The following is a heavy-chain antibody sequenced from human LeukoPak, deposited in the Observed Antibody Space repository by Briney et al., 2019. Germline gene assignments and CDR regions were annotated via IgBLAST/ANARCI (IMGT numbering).Heavy chain of an antibody. V-gene: IGHV3-23*01. CDR1: GFTFSSYA. Sequence: WGSLRLSCAASGFTFSSYAMSWVRQAPGKGLEWVSAISGSGGSTYYADSVKGRFTISRDNAKNSLYLQMNSLRAEDTAVYYCARDRDYGSGSPFDYWGQGTLVTVSS. J-gene: IGHJ4*02. CDR3: ARDRDYGSGSPFDY. CDR2: ISGSGGST. D-gene: IGHD3-10*01.